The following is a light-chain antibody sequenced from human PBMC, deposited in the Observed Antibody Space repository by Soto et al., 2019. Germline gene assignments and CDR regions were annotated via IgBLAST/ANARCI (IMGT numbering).Light chain of an antibody. CDR1: ITDVGGYNY. J-gene: IGLJ1*01. V-gene: IGLV2-14*01. CDR2: EVN. Sequence: SSMAQASCVSGSPGQSITISCTGTITDVGGYNYVSWYQHHPGKGPKLIIYEVNNRPSGVSDRFSGSKSGNKASLTISNLEAEDESDYYCGSYTSTDTPFVFGTGTKVTVL. CDR3: GSYTSTDTPFV.